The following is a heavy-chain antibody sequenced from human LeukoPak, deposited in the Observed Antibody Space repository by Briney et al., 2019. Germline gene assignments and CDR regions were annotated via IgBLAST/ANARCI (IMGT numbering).Heavy chain of an antibody. Sequence: SETLSLTCTVSGGSISSSDYFWGWIRQPPGKGLEWIGSIYYSGSTYYNPSLKSRVTISVDTSKNQFSLKLSSVTAADTAVYYCARRGQWLVRYDYWGQGTLVTVSS. CDR1: GGSISSSDYF. CDR3: ARRGQWLVRYDY. V-gene: IGHV4-39*07. CDR2: IYYSGST. D-gene: IGHD6-19*01. J-gene: IGHJ4*02.